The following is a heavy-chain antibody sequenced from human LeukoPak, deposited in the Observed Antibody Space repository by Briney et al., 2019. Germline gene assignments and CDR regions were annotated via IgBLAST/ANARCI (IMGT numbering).Heavy chain of an antibody. D-gene: IGHD3-16*01. Sequence: PGGSLRLSCAASGFTFSSYGMHWVRQAPGKGLEWIGEIYHSGGTNHNPSLESRVTISVDNSKNQFSLKVSSVTAADTAVYYCARDLRGMVDCWGQGTLVTVSS. CDR3: ARDLRGMVDC. J-gene: IGHJ4*02. V-gene: IGHV4-4*02. CDR2: IYHSGGT. CDR1: GFTFSSYG.